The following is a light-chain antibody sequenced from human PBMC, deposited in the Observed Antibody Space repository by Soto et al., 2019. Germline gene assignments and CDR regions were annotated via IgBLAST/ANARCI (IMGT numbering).Light chain of an antibody. Sequence: IVLTQSPATLSLSPGERATLSCRASQSVSRYLAWYQQKPGQTPRLLMYDASHRATGIPARFSGSGSGTDFTLTISSLEPEDFAVYYCQQRSNWPLTFGGGTKVEIK. J-gene: IGKJ4*01. CDR1: QSVSRY. CDR2: DAS. CDR3: QQRSNWPLT. V-gene: IGKV3-11*01.